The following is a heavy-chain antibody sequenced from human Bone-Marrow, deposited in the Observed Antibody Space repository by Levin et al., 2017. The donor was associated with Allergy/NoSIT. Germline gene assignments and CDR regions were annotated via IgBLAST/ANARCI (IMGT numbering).Heavy chain of an antibody. CDR2: IYYSGST. CDR1: GGSISSGSYY. V-gene: IGHV4-39*07. J-gene: IGHJ4*02. CDR3: ARSPVLEWLRFDY. Sequence: SETLSLTCTVSGGSISSGSYYWGWIRQPPGKGLEWIGTIYYSGSTYYNPSLKSRVTISLDTSKNQFSLKLTSVTAADTAVYYCARSPVLEWLRFDYWGQGTLVTVSS. D-gene: IGHD3-3*01.